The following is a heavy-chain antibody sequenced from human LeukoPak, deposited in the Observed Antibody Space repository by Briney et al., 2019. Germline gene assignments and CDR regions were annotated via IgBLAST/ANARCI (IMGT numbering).Heavy chain of an antibody. J-gene: IGHJ3*02. D-gene: IGHD5-18*01. CDR2: ISISSSYI. CDR3: ARGRGIQLWLRRDAFDI. CDR1: GFTFSSYS. Sequence: GGSLRLSCAASGFTFSSYSMNWVRQAPGKGLEWVSSISISSSYIYYAASVKGRFAISRDNAKNSLYLQMNSLRAEDTAVYYCARGRGIQLWLRRDAFDIWGQGTMVTVSS. V-gene: IGHV3-21*01.